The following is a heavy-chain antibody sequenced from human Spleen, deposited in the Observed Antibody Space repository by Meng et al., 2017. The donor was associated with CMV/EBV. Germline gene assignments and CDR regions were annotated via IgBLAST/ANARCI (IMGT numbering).Heavy chain of an antibody. D-gene: IGHD2-8*02. Sequence: GESLKISCAASGFSLSSYKMNWVRQAPGKGLEWVSSISSSSTYIHHADSVKVRFTVSRENAKNSVYMQMNSLKAEDTAVYYCARDHCTVSSSDVWGQGTTVTVSS. CDR3: ARDHCTVSSSDV. CDR1: GFSLSSYK. V-gene: IGHV3-21*01. CDR2: ISSSSTYI. J-gene: IGHJ6*02.